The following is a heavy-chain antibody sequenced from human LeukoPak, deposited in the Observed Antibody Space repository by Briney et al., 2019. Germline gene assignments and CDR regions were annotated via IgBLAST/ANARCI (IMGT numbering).Heavy chain of an antibody. V-gene: IGHV1-69*05. Sequence: GASVKVSCKASGGTFSSYAISWVRQAPGQGLEWMGGIIPIFGTANYAQKFQGRVTMTRDTSTSTVYMELSSLRSEDTAVYYCARITTALDYWGQGTLVTVSS. J-gene: IGHJ4*02. CDR1: GGTFSSYA. CDR2: IIPIFGTA. CDR3: ARITTALDY. D-gene: IGHD3-22*01.